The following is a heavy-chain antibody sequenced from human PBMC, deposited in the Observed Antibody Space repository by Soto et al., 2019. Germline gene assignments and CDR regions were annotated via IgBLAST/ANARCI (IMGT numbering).Heavy chain of an antibody. V-gene: IGHV3-23*01. D-gene: IGHD1-7*01. CDR2: ISGSGGST. CDR3: AKVRFTGTTFHHLHYFDY. Sequence: GGSLRLSCAASECTISGYAMSWVSKTPGKGLEWVSAISGSGGSTYYADSVKGRFTISRDNSKNTLYLQMNSLRAEDTAVYYCAKVRFTGTTFHHLHYFDYWGQGTLVTVSS. CDR1: ECTISGYA. J-gene: IGHJ4*02.